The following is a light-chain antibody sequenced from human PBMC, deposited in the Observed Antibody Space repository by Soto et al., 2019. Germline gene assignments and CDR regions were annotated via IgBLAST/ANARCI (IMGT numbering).Light chain of an antibody. V-gene: IGKV4-1*01. J-gene: IGKJ1*01. CDR1: QSLLYSSNNKNY. CDR3: QQYNNWPWT. CDR2: GAS. Sequence: DIVMTQSPDSLAVSLGERATINCKSSQSLLYSSNNKNYFAWYQRKPGQAPRLLIYGASTRATGIPARFSGSGSGAEFTLTISSLQSEDFAIYYCQQYNNWPWTFGQGTKVDIK.